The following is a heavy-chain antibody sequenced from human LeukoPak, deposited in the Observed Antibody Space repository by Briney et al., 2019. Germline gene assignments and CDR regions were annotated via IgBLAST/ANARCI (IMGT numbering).Heavy chain of an antibody. D-gene: IGHD6-19*01. CDR2: MNPNSGGA. CDR1: GYTFTDYY. J-gene: IGHJ6*03. V-gene: IGHV1-2*06. CDR3: ARPAVAGYYYMDV. Sequence: APVKVSCKASGYTFTDYYMHWVGQAPGQGLEWMGRMNPNSGGANYAQKFQDRVTMTRDTSINTAYMELSRLRSDDTAVYYCARPAVAGYYYMDVWGKGTTVTVSS.